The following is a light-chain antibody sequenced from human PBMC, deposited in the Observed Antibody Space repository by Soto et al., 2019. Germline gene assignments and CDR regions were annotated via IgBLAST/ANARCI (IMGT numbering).Light chain of an antibody. Sequence: EIVLTQSPATLSLSPGERATLSCRASQSVSRHLAWYQQRPGQATRLIIYDASNRANGIPARFSGSGSGADFTLTISSLEPEDFAFYYCQQRNNWPPVTFGGGTKVEIK. CDR2: DAS. CDR1: QSVSRH. V-gene: IGKV3-11*01. J-gene: IGKJ4*01. CDR3: QQRNNWPPVT.